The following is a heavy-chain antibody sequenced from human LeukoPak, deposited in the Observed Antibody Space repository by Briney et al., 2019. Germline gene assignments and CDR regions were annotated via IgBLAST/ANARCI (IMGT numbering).Heavy chain of an antibody. D-gene: IGHD2-15*01. J-gene: IGHJ4*01. V-gene: IGHV3-30*04. CDR1: GFTFSTYV. CDR2: ISFDGSNT. Sequence: PGRSLRLSCAASGFTFSTYVMHWVRQAPGKGLEWVALISFDGSNTQYADSVKGRFTISRDNSKNTLYLQMNGLRPEDTAMYYCASLTTLDYWGHGTLVTVSS. CDR3: ASLTTLDY.